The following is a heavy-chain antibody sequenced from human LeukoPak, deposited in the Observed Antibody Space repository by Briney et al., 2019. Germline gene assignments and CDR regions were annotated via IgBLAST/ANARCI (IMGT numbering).Heavy chain of an antibody. CDR2: ISGSGGST. J-gene: IGHJ4*02. D-gene: IGHD3-9*01. CDR1: GFTFSSYA. V-gene: IGHV3-23*01. Sequence: GGSLRLSCAASGFTFSSYAMSWVRQAPGKGLEWVSAISGSGGSTYYADSVKGRFTISRESSKNTLYLQMNSLRAEDTAVYYCAKDSPFYDILTGYYRGFFDYWGQGTLVTVSS. CDR3: AKDSPFYDILTGYYRGFFDY.